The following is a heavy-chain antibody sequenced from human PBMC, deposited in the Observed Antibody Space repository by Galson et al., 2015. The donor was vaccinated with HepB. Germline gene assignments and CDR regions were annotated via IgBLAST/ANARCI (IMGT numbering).Heavy chain of an antibody. CDR3: ARGWEGKWLVPPFDY. Sequence: SLRLSCAASGFTFSSYAMHWVRQAPGKGLEWVAVISYDGSNKYYADSVKGRFTISRDNSKNTLYLQMNSLRAEDTAVYYCARGWEGKWLVPPFDYWGQGTLVTVSS. J-gene: IGHJ4*02. CDR1: GFTFSSYA. CDR2: ISYDGSNK. V-gene: IGHV3-30*04. D-gene: IGHD6-19*01.